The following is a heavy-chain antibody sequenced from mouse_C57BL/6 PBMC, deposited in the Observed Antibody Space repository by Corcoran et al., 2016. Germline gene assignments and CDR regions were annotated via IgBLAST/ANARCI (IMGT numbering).Heavy chain of an antibody. V-gene: IGHV1-76*01. CDR2: IYPGSGNT. CDR1: GYTFTDYY. D-gene: IGHD2-4*01. Sequence: QVQLKQSGAELVRPGASVKLSCKASGYTFTDYYINWVKQRPGQGLEWIARIYPGSGNTYYNEKFKGKATLTAEKSASTAYMQLSSLTSEDSAVDFCARKDYDYGGYFDVWGTGTTVTVSS. CDR3: ARKDYDYGGYFDV. J-gene: IGHJ1*03.